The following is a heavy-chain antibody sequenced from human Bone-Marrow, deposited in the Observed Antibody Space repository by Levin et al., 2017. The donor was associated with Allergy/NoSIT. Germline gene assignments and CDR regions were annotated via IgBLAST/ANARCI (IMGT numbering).Heavy chain of an antibody. CDR2: ITWNSGYL. CDR1: GFTFDDYA. V-gene: IGHV3-9*01. D-gene: IGHD3-22*01. Sequence: SCKASGFTFDDYAMHWVRQVPGKGLEWVSGITWNSGYLDYADSVKGRFIISRDSAKNILYLQMNSLRVEDTALYYCAKDIDSSGPSKNDALDIWGQGTMVTVSP. CDR3: AKDIDSSGPSKNDALDI. J-gene: IGHJ3*02.